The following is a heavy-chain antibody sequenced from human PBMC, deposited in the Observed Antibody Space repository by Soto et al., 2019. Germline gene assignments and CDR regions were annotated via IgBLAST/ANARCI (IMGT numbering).Heavy chain of an antibody. CDR3: ADYGGESDI. Sequence: QVQLQQWGAGLSKPSETLSLPGAVNGGSFRGYYGAWLPHPPGKGLEWIGEINHSGSTNYNPSLKSRVTISVDTSKNQFSLKLSSVTAADTAVYYCADYGGESDIWGQGTMVTVSS. CDR2: INHSGST. CDR1: GGSFRGYY. J-gene: IGHJ3*02. D-gene: IGHD4-17*01. V-gene: IGHV4-34*01.